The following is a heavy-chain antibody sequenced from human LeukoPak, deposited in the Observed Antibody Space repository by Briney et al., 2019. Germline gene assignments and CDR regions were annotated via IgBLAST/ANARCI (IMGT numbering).Heavy chain of an antibody. CDR3: TRVFYYGSRYYYMDV. V-gene: IGHV3-48*03. D-gene: IGHD3-10*01. J-gene: IGHJ6*03. CDR2: ISSSGSTI. CDR1: GFTFSSYE. Sequence: GGSLRLSCAASGFTFSSYEMNWVRQAPGKGLEWVSYISSSGSTIYYADSVKGRFTISRDNAKNSLYLQMNNLRAEDTAVYYCTRVFYYGSRYYYMDVWGKGTTVTISS.